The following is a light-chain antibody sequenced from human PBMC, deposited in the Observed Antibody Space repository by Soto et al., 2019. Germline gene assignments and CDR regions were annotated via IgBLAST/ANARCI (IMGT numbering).Light chain of an antibody. Sequence: QSALTQPASVSGSPGQSITISCAGTSADIGAFNYVSWYQHHPGKAPQLLIYDVSNRPSGVSARFSASKPANTASLTISGLQTDDEADYYCSSYSTSSALVFGGGTQLTVL. CDR1: SADIGAFNY. CDR3: SSYSTSSALV. J-gene: IGLJ2*01. CDR2: DVS. V-gene: IGLV2-14*03.